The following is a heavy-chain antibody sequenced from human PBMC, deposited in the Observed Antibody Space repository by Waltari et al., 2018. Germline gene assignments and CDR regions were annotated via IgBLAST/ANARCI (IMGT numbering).Heavy chain of an antibody. D-gene: IGHD6-13*01. Sequence: QVQLVESGGGVVQPGRSLRLSCAASGFTFSSYAMHWVRQAPGKGLEWIGSIYHSGSTYYNPSLKSRVTISVDTSKNQFSLKLSSVTAADTAVYYCASKGAADGDYWGQGTLVTVSS. J-gene: IGHJ4*02. V-gene: IGHV4-38-2*01. CDR3: ASKGAADGDY. CDR2: IYHSGST. CDR1: GFTFSSYA.